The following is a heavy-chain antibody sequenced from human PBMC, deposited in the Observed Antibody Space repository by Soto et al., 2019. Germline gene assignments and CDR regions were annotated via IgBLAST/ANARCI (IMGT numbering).Heavy chain of an antibody. CDR3: AILGGYCSSSSCFGFYVMDV. J-gene: IGHJ6*02. D-gene: IGHD2-2*01. CDR2: FYYSENT. Sequence: PSETMSLTCAVSGGSITSSSYSWGWVRQPPGKGLEWIATFYYSENTHYNPSLKSRVTISADTSKNQFSLILTSVTAADTAVYYCAILGGYCSSSSCFGFYVMDVWAQGTTVTVSS. CDR1: GGSITSSSYS. V-gene: IGHV4-39*01.